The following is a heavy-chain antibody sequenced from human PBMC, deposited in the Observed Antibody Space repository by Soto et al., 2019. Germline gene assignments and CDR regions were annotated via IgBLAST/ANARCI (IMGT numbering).Heavy chain of an antibody. V-gene: IGHV3-21*01. CDR1: GFTFSSYS. J-gene: IGHJ4*02. CDR3: ARDASITIFGVVSQTGTFDY. Sequence: PGGSLRLSCAASGFTFSSYSMNWVRQAPGKGLEWVSSISSSSSYIYYADSVEGRFTISRDNAKNSLYLQMNSLRAEDTAVYYCARDASITIFGVVSQTGTFDYWGQGTLVTVSS. D-gene: IGHD3-3*01. CDR2: ISSSSSYI.